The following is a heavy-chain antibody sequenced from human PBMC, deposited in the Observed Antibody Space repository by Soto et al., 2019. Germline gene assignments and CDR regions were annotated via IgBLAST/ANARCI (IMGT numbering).Heavy chain of an antibody. CDR1: GFAFSNYG. Sequence: QVQLVESGGGVVQPGRSLRLSCAASGFAFSNYGIHWVRQAPGKGLEWVAIISNDGSNKYYADSVKGRFTIYRDNSKNTLFLRVNSLRAEASAVYYWLWCVNGDLYGMDVCVQRTTVTGCS. J-gene: IGHJ6*02. CDR2: ISNDGSNK. D-gene: IGHD2-21*01. V-gene: IGHV3-30*03. CDR3: LWCVNGDLYGMDV.